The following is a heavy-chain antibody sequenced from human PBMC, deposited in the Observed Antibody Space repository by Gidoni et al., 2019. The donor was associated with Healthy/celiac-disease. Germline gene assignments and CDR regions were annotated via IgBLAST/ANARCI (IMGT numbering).Heavy chain of an antibody. V-gene: IGHV1-69*01. CDR3: TGDIGAAGTGAFDI. CDR1: GGTFSSYA. D-gene: IGHD6-13*01. J-gene: IGHJ3*02. CDR2: IIPIFGTA. Sequence: QVQLVQSGAEVKKPGSSVKVSCKASGGTFSSYAISWVRQAPGQGLEWMGGIIPIFGTANYAQKFQGRVTITADESTSTAYMELSSLRSEDTAVYYCTGDIGAAGTGAFDIWGQGTMVTVSS.